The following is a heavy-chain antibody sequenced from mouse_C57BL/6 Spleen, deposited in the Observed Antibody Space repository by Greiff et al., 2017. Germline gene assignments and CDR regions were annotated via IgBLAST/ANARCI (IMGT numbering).Heavy chain of an antibody. CDR2: IDPSDSYT. J-gene: IGHJ2*01. D-gene: IGHD4-1*02. Sequence: QVQLQQSGPELVMPGASVKLSCKASGYTFTSYKMHWVKQRPGHGLEWIGEIDPSDSYTNYNQKFKGKATLTVDKSSSTAYMALSSLASEVSAVYNGATIPQLEWDYWGHGTTLTVSS. CDR3: ATIPQLEWDY. CDR1: GYTFTSYK. V-gene: IGHV1-69*01.